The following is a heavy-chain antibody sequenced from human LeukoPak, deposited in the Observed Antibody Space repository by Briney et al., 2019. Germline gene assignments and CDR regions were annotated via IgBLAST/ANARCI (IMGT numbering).Heavy chain of an antibody. D-gene: IGHD1-7*01. CDR1: GFTLSDYW. CDR3: VRDGGGTTPYDC. V-gene: IGHV3-74*01. Sequence: GGSVRLSCAASGFTLSDYWMNWVRQVPGKGPVWVSHISPDGRNIAYADSVKGRFTTSRDSAKNTLYLQMNSLRVGDTAVYYCVRDGGGTTPYDCWGQGTLVTVSS. CDR2: ISPDGRNI. J-gene: IGHJ4*02.